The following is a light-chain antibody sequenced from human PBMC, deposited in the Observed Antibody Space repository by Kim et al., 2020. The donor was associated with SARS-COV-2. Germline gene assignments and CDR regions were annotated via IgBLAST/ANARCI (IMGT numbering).Light chain of an antibody. CDR3: QQYDNWPLT. CDR2: DTS. Sequence: EIVVTQSPATLSVSPGERATLSCRASQSVSSKLAWYQQTPGQAPRLLIYDTSTRATGIPARFSGSGSGTEFTLTISSLQSEDVAIYYCQQYDNWPLTFGGGTKVDIK. CDR1: QSVSSK. V-gene: IGKV3-15*01. J-gene: IGKJ4*01.